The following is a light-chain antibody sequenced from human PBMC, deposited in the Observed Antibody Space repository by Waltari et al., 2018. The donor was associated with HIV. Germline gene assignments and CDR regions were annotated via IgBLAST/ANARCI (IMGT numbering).Light chain of an antibody. Sequence: QSALTQPASVSGSPGQSITISCTGTSSDIGGYKYVSWYQQQPGKAPKLMISEVSMRPSGVSNRVSGSKSGNTASLTSSGLQAEDEADYYCCSYAGSSTCVFGTGTKVTVL. CDR1: SSDIGGYKY. CDR3: CSYAGSSTCV. V-gene: IGLV2-23*02. CDR2: EVS. J-gene: IGLJ1*01.